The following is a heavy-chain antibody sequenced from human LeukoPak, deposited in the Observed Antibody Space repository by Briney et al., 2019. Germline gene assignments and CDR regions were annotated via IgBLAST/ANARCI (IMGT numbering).Heavy chain of an antibody. V-gene: IGHV4-38-2*02. D-gene: IGHD3-3*02. CDR3: ARHIQIAFRVFRLGWIGP. Sequence: PSETLSLTCTVSGYSISSGYYWGWIRQPPGKGLEWIGSIYHSGSTYYNPSLKSRVTMSVDTSKNQFSLKLSSVTAADTAVYYCARHIQIAFRVFRLGWIGPWGQGTLVTVSS. CDR2: IYHSGST. J-gene: IGHJ5*02. CDR1: GYSISSGYY.